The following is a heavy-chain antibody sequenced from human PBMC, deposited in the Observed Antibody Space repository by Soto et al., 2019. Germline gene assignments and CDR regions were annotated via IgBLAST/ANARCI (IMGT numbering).Heavy chain of an antibody. CDR2: IIPILGIA. D-gene: IGHD3-10*01. V-gene: IGHV1-69*02. Sequence: QVQLVQSGAEVKKPGSSVKVSCKASGGTFSSYTISWVRQAPGQGLEWMGRIIPILGIANYAQKFQGRVTITADKSTSTAYMELSSLRSEDTAVYYCERENYYGSGSYEGGFDYWGQGTLVTVSS. CDR3: ERENYYGSGSYEGGFDY. CDR1: GGTFSSYT. J-gene: IGHJ4*02.